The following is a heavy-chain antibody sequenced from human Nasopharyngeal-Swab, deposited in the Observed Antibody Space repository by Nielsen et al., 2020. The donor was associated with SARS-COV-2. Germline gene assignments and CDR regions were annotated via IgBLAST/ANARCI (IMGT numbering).Heavy chain of an antibody. V-gene: IGHV1-18*01. CDR2: ISAYNCNT. D-gene: IGHD2-15*01. CDR3: ARGGVADKSEGIDY. CDR1: GYTFTSYA. J-gene: IGHJ4*02. Sequence: ASVTVSCQSSGYTFTSYAMNWVRQAPGQGLEWMGWISAYNCNTNYAQKLHGRVTMTTDTSTSTAYMELRSLRSDDTAVYYCARGGVADKSEGIDYWGQGTLVTVSS.